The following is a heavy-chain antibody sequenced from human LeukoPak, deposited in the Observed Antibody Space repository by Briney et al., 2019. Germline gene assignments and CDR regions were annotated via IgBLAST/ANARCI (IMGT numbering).Heavy chain of an antibody. CDR2: IYPGDSDT. Sequence: NLGESLKISCKGSGYSFTSYWIGWVRQMPGKGLEWMGIIYPGDSDTRYSPSFQGQVTISADKSLSTAYLQWSSLKASDTAMYYCARGSGSHHTAYMNWGQGSPVTVSS. J-gene: IGHJ4*02. V-gene: IGHV5-51*01. D-gene: IGHD1-26*01. CDR3: ARGSGSHHTAYMN. CDR1: GYSFTSYW.